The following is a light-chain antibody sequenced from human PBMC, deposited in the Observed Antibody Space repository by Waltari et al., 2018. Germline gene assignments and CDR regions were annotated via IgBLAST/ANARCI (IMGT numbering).Light chain of an antibody. V-gene: IGKV1-39*01. CDR1: QSIDRY. Sequence: TGRASQSIDRYLNWYQQKEGRAPNLLIYSASNLQSGVPSRFSGSGSGTDFTLTISSLQHEDFATYYCQQSYSAPFTFGPGTKVDI. CDR3: QQSYSAPFT. CDR2: SAS. J-gene: IGKJ3*01.